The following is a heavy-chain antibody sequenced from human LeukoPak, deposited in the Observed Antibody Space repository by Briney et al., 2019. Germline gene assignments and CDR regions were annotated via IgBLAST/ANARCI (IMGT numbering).Heavy chain of an antibody. CDR2: AYYSGHT. J-gene: IGHJ4*02. V-gene: IGHV4-59*01. D-gene: IGHD3-22*01. CDR3: AREQGEYYDSSGGFDY. Sequence: SETLSLTCTVSGGSISDNYWSWIRQPPGKGLEWIGYAYYSGHTNYNSSLKSRVTMSLDTSKNQFSLKLSSVTAADTAVYYCAREQGEYYDSSGGFDYWGQGTLVTVSS. CDR1: GGSISDNY.